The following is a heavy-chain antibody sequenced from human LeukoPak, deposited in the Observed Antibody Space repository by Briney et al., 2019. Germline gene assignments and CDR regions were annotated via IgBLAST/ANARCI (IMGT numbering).Heavy chain of an antibody. Sequence: GGSLRLSCSASGFTFSSYGMLWVRQAPGKGLECVSAISSGGSTHYAASVKGRFTISRDDSENTLYLQMSSLRAEDTAAYYWAMTWNCGYWGQGTLVTVSS. CDR2: ISSGGST. V-gene: IGHV3-64D*09. D-gene: IGHD1-1*01. J-gene: IGHJ4*02. CDR3: AMTWNCGY. CDR1: GFTFSSYG.